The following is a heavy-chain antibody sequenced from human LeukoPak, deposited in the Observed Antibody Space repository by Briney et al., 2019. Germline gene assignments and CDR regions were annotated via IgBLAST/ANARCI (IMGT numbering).Heavy chain of an antibody. J-gene: IGHJ4*02. Sequence: SETLSLTCTVSGGSISSYYWSWIRRPPGKGLEWIGYIYYSGSTNYNPSLKSRVTISVDTSKNQFSLKLSSVTAADTAVYYCARLAAAGKDGFDYWGQGTLVTVSS. V-gene: IGHV4-59*01. CDR1: GGSISSYY. CDR2: IYYSGST. CDR3: ARLAAAGKDGFDY. D-gene: IGHD6-13*01.